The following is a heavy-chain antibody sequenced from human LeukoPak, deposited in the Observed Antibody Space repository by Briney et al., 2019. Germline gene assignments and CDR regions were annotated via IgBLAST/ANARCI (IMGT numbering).Heavy chain of an antibody. CDR2: IYYSGST. J-gene: IGHJ4*02. CDR3: ARGPVLRYFDWLLFHDY. V-gene: IGHV4-39*07. D-gene: IGHD3-9*01. Sequence: PSETLSLTCTVSGGSISSSSYYWGWIRQPPGKGLEWIGSIYYSGSTYYNPSLKSRVTISVDTSKNQFSLKLSSVTAADTAVYYCARGPVLRYFDWLLFHDYWGQGTLVTVSS. CDR1: GGSISSSSYY.